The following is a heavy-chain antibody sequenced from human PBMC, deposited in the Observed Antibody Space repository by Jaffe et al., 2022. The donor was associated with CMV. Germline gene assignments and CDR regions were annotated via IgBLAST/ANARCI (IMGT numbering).Heavy chain of an antibody. CDR3: AKDEGQRDAFDI. V-gene: IGHV3-30*18. J-gene: IGHJ3*02. CDR2: ISYDGSNK. Sequence: QVQLVESGGGVVQPGRSLRLSCAASGFTFSSYGMHWVRQAPGKGLEWVAVISYDGSNKYYADSVKGRFTISRDNSKNTLYLQMNSLRAEDTAVYYCAKDEGQRDAFDIWGQGTMVTVSS. CDR1: GFTFSSYG. D-gene: IGHD6-25*01.